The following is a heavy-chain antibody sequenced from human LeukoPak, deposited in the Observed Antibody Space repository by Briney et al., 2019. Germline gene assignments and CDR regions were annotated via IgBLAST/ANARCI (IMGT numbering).Heavy chain of an antibody. CDR3: ARELVGSSGYNWFDP. V-gene: IGHV4-61*01. Sequence: SETLSLTCTASGGSVSSGSYYWSWIRQPPGKGLEWIGYINYSGSTNYNPSLKSRVTISVDTSKNQFSLKLSSVTAADTAVYYCARELVGSSGYNWFDPWGQGTLVTVSS. J-gene: IGHJ5*02. CDR1: GGSVSSGSYY. CDR2: INYSGST. D-gene: IGHD6-19*01.